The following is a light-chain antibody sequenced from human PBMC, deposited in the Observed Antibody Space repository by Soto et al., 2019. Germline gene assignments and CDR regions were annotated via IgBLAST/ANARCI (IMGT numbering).Light chain of an antibody. J-gene: IGLJ1*01. CDR2: EVS. V-gene: IGLV2-8*01. CDR3: SSYAGSNNFV. CDR1: SSDVGNGYDS. Sequence: QSALTQPASVSGSPGQSITISCTGTSSDVGNGYDSVSWYQQHPGKAPKLMIYEVSERPSGVPDRFSGSKSSNTASLTVSGLQAEDEADYYCSSYAGSNNFVFGTGTKLTVL.